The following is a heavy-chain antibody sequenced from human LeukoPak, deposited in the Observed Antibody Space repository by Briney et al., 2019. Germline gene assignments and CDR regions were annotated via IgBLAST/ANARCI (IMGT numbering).Heavy chain of an antibody. CDR2: INPNSGGT. CDR3: AIGSAAMVDY. D-gene: IGHD5-18*01. J-gene: IGHJ4*02. CDR1: GSTFTVYY. V-gene: IGHV1-2*02. Sequence: GASVKVSCKASGSTFTVYYMHWARQAPGQGLELMGWINPNSGGTNYAQKFQGKVTMTRYTSISTAYMELSRLRSDDTAVYYCAIGSAAMVDYWGQGTLVTVSS.